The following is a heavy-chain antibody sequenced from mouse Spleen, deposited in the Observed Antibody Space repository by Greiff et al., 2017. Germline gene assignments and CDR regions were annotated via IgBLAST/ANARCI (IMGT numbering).Heavy chain of an antibody. CDR2: IHPNSGST. V-gene: IGHV1-64*01. CDR1: GYTFTSYW. CDR3: GIYDDQYYAMDY. J-gene: IGHJ4*01. D-gene: IGHD2-3*01. Sequence: QVQLQQPGAELVKPGASVKLSCKASGYTFTSYWMHWVKQRPGQGLEWIGMIHPNSGSTYYNEKFKSKATLTVDKSSSTAYMPLSSLPSEDSAVFYGGIYDDQYYAMDYWGQGTSGNVSS.